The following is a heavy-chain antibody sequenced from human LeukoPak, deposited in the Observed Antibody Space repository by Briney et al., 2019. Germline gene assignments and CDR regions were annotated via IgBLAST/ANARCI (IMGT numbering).Heavy chain of an antibody. D-gene: IGHD3-10*01. V-gene: IGHV1-2*06. CDR1: GYTFTGYY. CDR2: INPSSGGT. J-gene: IGHJ5*02. CDR3: ARDLRYGSGSPRFDP. Sequence: ASVKVSCKASGYTFTGYYMHWVRQAPGQGLEWMGRINPSSGGTNYAQKFQGRVTMTRDTSISTAYMELSRLRSDDTAVYYCARDLRYGSGSPRFDPWGQGTLVTVSS.